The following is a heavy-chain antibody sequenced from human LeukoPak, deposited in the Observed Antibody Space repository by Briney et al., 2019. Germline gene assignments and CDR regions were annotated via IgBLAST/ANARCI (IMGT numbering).Heavy chain of an antibody. Sequence: ASVKVSCKVSGYTLTELSMQWVRQAPGKGLEWMGAFDPEDGETIYAQKFQGRVTMTEDTSTDTAYMELSSLRSEDTAVYYCATDSGTTNYYYYMDVWGKGTTVTVSS. D-gene: IGHD1-7*01. CDR1: GYTLTELS. V-gene: IGHV1-24*01. CDR2: FDPEDGET. CDR3: ATDSGTTNYYYYMDV. J-gene: IGHJ6*03.